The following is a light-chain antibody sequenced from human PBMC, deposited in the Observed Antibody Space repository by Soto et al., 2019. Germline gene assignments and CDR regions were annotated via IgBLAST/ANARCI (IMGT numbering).Light chain of an antibody. CDR1: QSVSSSF. J-gene: IGKJ1*01. V-gene: IGKV3-20*01. CDR2: GAS. CDR3: QQYGSSPT. Sequence: EVLMTQYPGTLSVSPGERATLSCWASQSVSSSFVAWYQQKPGQAPRLLIYGASSRAAGIPDRFSGSGSGTDFTLTISRLEPEDFAVYHCQQYGSSPTFGQGTKVDIK.